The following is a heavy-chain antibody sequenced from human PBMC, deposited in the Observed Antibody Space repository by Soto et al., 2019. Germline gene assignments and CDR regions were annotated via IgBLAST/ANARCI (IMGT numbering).Heavy chain of an antibody. Sequence: SETLSLTCTVSSGSISTYYWSWIRQPPGKGLEWIGYIYYTGSTNYNPSLKSRVTISVDTSKNQFSLKLSSVTAADTAVYYCARFIAGTSGDYWGQGTLVTVSS. CDR1: SGSISTYY. D-gene: IGHD6-13*01. CDR3: ARFIAGTSGDY. V-gene: IGHV4-59*01. J-gene: IGHJ4*02. CDR2: IYYTGST.